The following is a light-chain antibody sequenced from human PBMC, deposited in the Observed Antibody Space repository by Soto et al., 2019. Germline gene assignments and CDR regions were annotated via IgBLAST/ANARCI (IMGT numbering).Light chain of an antibody. Sequence: EIVLTQSPCTMSLSPGERATLSCRASQSVNSNYLAWYQQKPGQVPRPLIYGASIRAAVVPDRLSGSGSGTDFTLTISRLEPEDYAVYYCQQYGTSPPTFGQGTKLEIK. J-gene: IGKJ2*01. CDR3: QQYGTSPPT. CDR2: GAS. CDR1: QSVNSNY. V-gene: IGKV3-20*01.